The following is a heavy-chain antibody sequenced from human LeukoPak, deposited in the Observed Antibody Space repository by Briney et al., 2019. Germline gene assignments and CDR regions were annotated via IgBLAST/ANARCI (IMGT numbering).Heavy chain of an antibody. CDR1: GGSFSGYY. J-gene: IGHJ2*01. CDR3: ARPFYGDNWYFDL. CDR2: INHSGST. D-gene: IGHD4-17*01. V-gene: IGHV4-34*01. Sequence: SETLSLTCAVYGGSFSGYYWSWIRQPPGKGLEWIGEINHSGSTNYNPSLKSRVTISVDTSKNQFSLKLSSVTAADTAVYYCARPFYGDNWYFDLWGRGTLVTVSS.